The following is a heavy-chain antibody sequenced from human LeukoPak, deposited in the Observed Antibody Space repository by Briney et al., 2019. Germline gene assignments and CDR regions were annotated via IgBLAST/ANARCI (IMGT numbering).Heavy chain of an antibody. CDR1: GFTFSSYS. Sequence: GGSLRLSCAASGFTFSSYSMNWIRQAPGKGLEWVSSISSSTSYIYYADSVKGRFTVSKDNAKNSLYLQMNSLRAEDTAVYYCARAGGSTVSHSDYWGQGTLVTVSS. J-gene: IGHJ4*02. D-gene: IGHD4-17*01. CDR2: ISSSTSYI. V-gene: IGHV3-21*01. CDR3: ARAGGSTVSHSDY.